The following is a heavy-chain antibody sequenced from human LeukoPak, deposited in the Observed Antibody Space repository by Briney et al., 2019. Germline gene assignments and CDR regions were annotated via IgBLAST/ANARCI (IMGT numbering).Heavy chain of an antibody. D-gene: IGHD2-15*01. Sequence: ASVKDSCKASGYTFTGYYMHWVRQAPGHGLEWMGWINPNSGGTNYAQKFQGRVTMTRDTSISTAYMELNRLRSDDTAVYYCAARYCSGGSCRDPFDYWGQGTLVTVSS. CDR1: GYTFTGYY. CDR3: AARYCSGGSCRDPFDY. CDR2: INPNSGGT. V-gene: IGHV1-2*02. J-gene: IGHJ4*02.